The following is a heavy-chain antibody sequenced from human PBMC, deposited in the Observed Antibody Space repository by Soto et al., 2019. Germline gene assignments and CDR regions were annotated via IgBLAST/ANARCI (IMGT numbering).Heavy chain of an antibody. J-gene: IGHJ3*02. D-gene: IGHD2-15*01. CDR3: AKGSVLGYCTGGSCYGDAFDI. Sequence: QVQLVESGGGVVQPGRSLRLSCAASGFTFSHYGMNWVRQAPGKGLEWVALISYDGSHKHYEDSVKGRFTISRDNSDNTLYLQMSSLKTEDTAVYYCAKGSVLGYCTGGSCYGDAFDIWGQGTMVTVSS. V-gene: IGHV3-30*18. CDR1: GFTFSHYG. CDR2: ISYDGSHK.